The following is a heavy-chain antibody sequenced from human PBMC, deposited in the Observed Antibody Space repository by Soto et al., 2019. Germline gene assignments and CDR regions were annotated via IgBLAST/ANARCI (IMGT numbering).Heavy chain of an antibody. CDR1: GFIVSSNY. J-gene: IGHJ5*02. CDR2: MYSGGNS. Sequence: GSLRLSCAASGFIVSSNYMSWVRQAPGKGLEWVSTMYSGGNSYYVDPVKGRFTISRDISKNTLYLQMNSLRAEDTAVYYCTRGDLWGQGTLVTVSS. V-gene: IGHV3-53*01. CDR3: TRGDL.